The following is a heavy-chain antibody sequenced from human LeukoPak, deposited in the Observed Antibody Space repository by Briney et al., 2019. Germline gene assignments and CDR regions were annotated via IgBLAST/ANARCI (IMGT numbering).Heavy chain of an antibody. CDR1: GFTVSSNY. CDR3: VSHSDTLTSYSFDY. CDR2: IYSDGRT. V-gene: IGHV3-53*01. J-gene: IGHJ4*02. D-gene: IGHD3-9*01. Sequence: GGSLRLSCAASGFTVSSNYMSWVRQAPGKGLEWVSIIYSDGRTYYADSVKGRFTTSRDNSKNTMSLQMNSLRAEDAAVYYCVSHSDTLTSYSFDYWGQGTLVTVSS.